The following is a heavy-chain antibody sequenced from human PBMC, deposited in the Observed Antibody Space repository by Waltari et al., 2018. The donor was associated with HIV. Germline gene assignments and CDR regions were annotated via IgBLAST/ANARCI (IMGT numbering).Heavy chain of an antibody. J-gene: IGHJ5*02. D-gene: IGHD1-26*01. CDR2: ITDTGIRT. V-gene: IGHV3-23*01. Sequence: EVQLLESGGELVQPGGSLRLSCVASGFPFHYYAMSWVRQAPGKGLEWVSGITDTGIRTHYADSVKGRFTISRDNSKNTLNLQMNSLRAEDTAVYYCAKGGASFGFDPWGQGTLVTVSS. CDR1: GFPFHYYA. CDR3: AKGGASFGFDP.